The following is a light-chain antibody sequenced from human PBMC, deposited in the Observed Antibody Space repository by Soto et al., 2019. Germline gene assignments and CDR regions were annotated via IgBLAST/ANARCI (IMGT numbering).Light chain of an antibody. CDR1: QSIRSW. Sequence: DIQMTQSPSTLSASVGDRVTITCRASQSIRSWLAWYQQKPGKAPKLIIYKASTLQSGVPSRFSGSGSGTEFTLAISSLQPDDSATYYCQQYNDNWTFGQGTKVEIK. CDR2: KAS. CDR3: QQYNDNWT. J-gene: IGKJ1*01. V-gene: IGKV1-5*03.